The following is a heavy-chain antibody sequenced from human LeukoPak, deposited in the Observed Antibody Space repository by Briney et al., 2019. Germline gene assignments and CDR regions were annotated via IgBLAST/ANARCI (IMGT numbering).Heavy chain of an antibody. CDR2: ISGSGGST. D-gene: IGHD3-16*01. J-gene: IGHJ4*02. CDR3: AKDRLRRFDY. CDR1: GLTFSDYY. V-gene: IGHV3-23*01. Sequence: PGGSLRLSCAASGLTFSDYYMSWIRQAPGKGLEWVSAISGSGGSTYYADSVKGRFTISRDNSKNTLYLQMNSLRAEDTAVYYCAKDRLRRFDYWGQGTLVTVSS.